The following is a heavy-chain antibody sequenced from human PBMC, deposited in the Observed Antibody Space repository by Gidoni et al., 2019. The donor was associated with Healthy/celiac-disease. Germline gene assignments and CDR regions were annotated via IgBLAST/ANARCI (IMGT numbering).Heavy chain of an antibody. Sequence: QLQLQESGPGLVQPSETLSLTCTVSGGSISSSSYYWGWIRQPPGKGLEWIGSIYSRGSTYYHPSLKRPVTISVDTSQNQFSLKLSSVTAAYTAVYYCASGNRRGYCSCGSCYPYFYYYGMDVWGQGTTVTVSS. CDR1: GGSISSSSYY. V-gene: IGHV4-39*01. CDR3: ASGNRRGYCSCGSCYPYFYYYGMDV. CDR2: IYSRGST. D-gene: IGHD2-15*01. J-gene: IGHJ6*02.